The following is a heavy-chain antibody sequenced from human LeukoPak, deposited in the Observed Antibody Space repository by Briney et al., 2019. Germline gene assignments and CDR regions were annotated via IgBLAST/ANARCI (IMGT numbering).Heavy chain of an antibody. Sequence: PGGSLRLSCAASGITFDDTAMHWVRQPPGKDLEWVSGIYWKSGIIGYADSVKGRFTISRDNAKSSLYLQMNRLRAEDTALYYCVKDRSRGPRNVANILDYWGPGALVTVSS. CDR1: GITFDDTA. CDR2: IYWKSGII. J-gene: IGHJ4*02. D-gene: IGHD3-10*01. CDR3: VKDRSRGPRNVANILDY. V-gene: IGHV3-9*01.